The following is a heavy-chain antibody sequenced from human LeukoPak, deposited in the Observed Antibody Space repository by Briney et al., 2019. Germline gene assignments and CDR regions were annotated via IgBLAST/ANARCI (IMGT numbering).Heavy chain of an antibody. D-gene: IGHD3-3*01. J-gene: IGHJ5*01. V-gene: IGHV3-74*01. Sequence: GGSLRLSCAASGFTFSNYWIHWVRQAPGKGLVWVSRINPAGNYANYADSVKGRFTISRDNAKNTAYLQMNSLRAEDTALFYCVRDWDHYDFDSWGQGTLVTVSS. CDR3: VRDWDHYDFDS. CDR1: GFTFSNYW. CDR2: INPAGNYA.